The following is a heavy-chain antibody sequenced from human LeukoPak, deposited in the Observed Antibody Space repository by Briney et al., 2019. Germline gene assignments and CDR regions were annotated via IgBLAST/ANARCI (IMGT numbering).Heavy chain of an antibody. CDR2: IDPSDSYT. D-gene: IGHD3-10*01. CDR1: GYSFTSYW. V-gene: IGHV5-10-1*01. Sequence: GESLRLSCKGSGYSFTSYWISWVRQMPGKGLGRMGRIDPSDSYTNYSPSFQGHVTISADKSISTAYLQWSSLKASDTAMYYCARPLVVRGVIENWFDPWGQGTLVTVSS. J-gene: IGHJ5*02. CDR3: ARPLVVRGVIENWFDP.